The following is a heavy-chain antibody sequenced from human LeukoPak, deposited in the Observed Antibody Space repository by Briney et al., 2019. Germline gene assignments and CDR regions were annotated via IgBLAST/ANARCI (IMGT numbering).Heavy chain of an antibody. J-gene: IGHJ4*02. Sequence: ASVKVSCKASGYTFSSYGFSWVRQAPGQGLEWMGWISAYTGHTMFAQKYQGSVTMTTDTSTSTAYMELRSVRSDATAVYYCARGGGSYGDYSLWLGYWGQGTLVTVSS. D-gene: IGHD4-17*01. V-gene: IGHV1-18*01. CDR3: ARGGGSYGDYSLWLGY. CDR1: GYTFSSYG. CDR2: ISAYTGHT.